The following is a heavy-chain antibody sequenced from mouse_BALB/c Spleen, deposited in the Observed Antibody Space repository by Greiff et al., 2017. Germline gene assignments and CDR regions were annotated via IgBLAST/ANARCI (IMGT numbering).Heavy chain of an antibody. D-gene: IGHD2-14*01. CDR3: ARWDYRYDDWYFDV. V-gene: IGHV3-2*02. Sequence: VQLKESGPGLVKPSQSLSLTCTVTGYSITSDYAWNWIRQFPGNKLEWMGYISYSGSTSYNPSLKSRISITRDTSKNQFFLQLNSVTTEDTATYYCARWDYRYDDWYFDVWGAGTTVTVSS. CDR1: GYSITSDYA. CDR2: ISYSGST. J-gene: IGHJ1*01.